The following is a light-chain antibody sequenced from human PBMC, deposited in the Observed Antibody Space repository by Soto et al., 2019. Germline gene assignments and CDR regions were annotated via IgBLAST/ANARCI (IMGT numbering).Light chain of an antibody. Sequence: QSVLTQPASVSGSPGQSITISCTGTSSDVGGYNYVSWYQQHPGKSPKLMIYDVSNRPSGVSNRFSGPKSGNTASLTISGLQADDEADYYCSSYRSSSTHWVFGGGTKVPS. V-gene: IGLV2-14*01. CDR3: SSYRSSSTHWV. J-gene: IGLJ3*02. CDR2: DVS. CDR1: SSDVGGYNY.